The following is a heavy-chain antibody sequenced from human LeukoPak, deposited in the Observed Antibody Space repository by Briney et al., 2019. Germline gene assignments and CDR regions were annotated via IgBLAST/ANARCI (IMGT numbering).Heavy chain of an antibody. CDR1: GGSISSGDYY. CDR3: ARAILATIPYYFDY. J-gene: IGHJ4*02. CDR2: IYYSGST. V-gene: IGHV4-30-4*08. Sequence: SETLSLTCTVSGGSISSGDYYWRWIRQPPGKGLEWIGYIYYSGSTYYNPSLKSRVTISVDTSKNQFSLKLSSVTAADTAVYYCARAILATIPYYFDYWGQGTLVTVSS. D-gene: IGHD5-24*01.